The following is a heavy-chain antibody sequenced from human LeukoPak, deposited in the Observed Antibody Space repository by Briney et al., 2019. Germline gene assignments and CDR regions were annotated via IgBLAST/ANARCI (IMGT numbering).Heavy chain of an antibody. Sequence: SETLSLTCSVSGGSISSYSWSWIRQPPGERLEWIATIYYNGNTYYNPSLQSRVTISVDTSTNQFSLKLNSVIAADTAVYYCARATAAPSSYFFDHWGQGTLVTVSS. J-gene: IGHJ4*02. CDR1: GGSISSYS. D-gene: IGHD6-25*01. CDR3: ARATAAPSSYFFDH. CDR2: IYYNGNT. V-gene: IGHV4-59*12.